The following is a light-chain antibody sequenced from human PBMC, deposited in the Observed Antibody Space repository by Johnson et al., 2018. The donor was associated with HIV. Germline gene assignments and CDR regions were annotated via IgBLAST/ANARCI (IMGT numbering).Light chain of an antibody. J-gene: IGLJ1*01. V-gene: IGLV1-51*02. CDR2: KND. Sequence: QSVLTQPPSVSAAPGQKVTISCSTNSSNFGNNYVSWYQQLPGTAPKLLIYKNDKRPSGIPDRFSGSKSGTSATLDITGLQTGDEADYYCGIWDTRLMTGGVFATGTKVTVL. CDR1: SSNFGNNY. CDR3: GIWDTRLMTGGV.